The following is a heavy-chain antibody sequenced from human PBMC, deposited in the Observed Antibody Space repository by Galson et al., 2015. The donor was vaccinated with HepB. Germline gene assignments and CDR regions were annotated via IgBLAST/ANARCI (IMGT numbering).Heavy chain of an antibody. CDR1: GYTFTSYG. CDR2: IIPIFGTA. J-gene: IGHJ4*02. CDR3: ASHQGGYYDSSGYWFDY. D-gene: IGHD3-22*01. Sequence: SVKVSCKASGYTFTSYGISWVRQAPGQGLEWMGGIIPIFGTANYAQKFQGRVTITADESTSTAYMELSSLRSEDTAVYYRASHQGGYYDSSGYWFDYWGQGTLVTVSS. V-gene: IGHV1-69*13.